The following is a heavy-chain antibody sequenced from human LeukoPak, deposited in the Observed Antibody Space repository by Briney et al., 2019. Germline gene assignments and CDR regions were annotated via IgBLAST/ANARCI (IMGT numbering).Heavy chain of an antibody. D-gene: IGHD3-22*01. CDR3: ARAYDSSGYYRKNYYYYGMDV. V-gene: IGHV4-30-2*01. CDR1: GGSISSGGYS. J-gene: IGHJ6*02. Sequence: SQTLSLTCAVSGGSISSGGYSWSWIRQPPGKGLEWIGYINHSGSTNYNPSLKSRVTISVDTSKNQFSLKLSSVTAADTAVYYCARAYDSSGYYRKNYYYYGMDVWGQGTTVTVSS. CDR2: INHSGST.